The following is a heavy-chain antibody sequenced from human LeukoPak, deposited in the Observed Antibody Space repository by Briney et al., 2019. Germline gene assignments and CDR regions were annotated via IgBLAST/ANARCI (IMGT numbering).Heavy chain of an antibody. D-gene: IGHD1-26*01. J-gene: IGHJ4*02. Sequence: GGSLRLSCAASGFTFSSYSMNWVRQAPGKGLEWVSSISSSSYIYYADSVKGRFTISRDNAKNSLYLQMNSLRAEDTAVYYCARGRAVGAKGDLDYWGQGTLVTVSS. V-gene: IGHV3-21*01. CDR3: ARGRAVGAKGDLDY. CDR1: GFTFSSYS. CDR2: ISSSSYI.